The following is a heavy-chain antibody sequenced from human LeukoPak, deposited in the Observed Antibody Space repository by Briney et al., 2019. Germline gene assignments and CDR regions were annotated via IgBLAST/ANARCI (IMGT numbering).Heavy chain of an antibody. CDR2: ISAYNGNT. Sequence: ASVKVSCKASGYTFSSYGFSWVRQAPGQGLEWMGWISAYNGNTNYAQKLQGRVAMTTDTSTSTAYMKLRSLRSDDTAVYYCARDYFGTPPLDYWGQGTLVTVSS. CDR1: GYTFSSYG. D-gene: IGHD3-10*01. V-gene: IGHV1-18*01. CDR3: ARDYFGTPPLDY. J-gene: IGHJ4*02.